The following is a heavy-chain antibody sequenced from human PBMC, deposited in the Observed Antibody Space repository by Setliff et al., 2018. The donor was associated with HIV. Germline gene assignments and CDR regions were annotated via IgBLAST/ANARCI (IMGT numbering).Heavy chain of an antibody. V-gene: IGHV4-34*01. CDR1: GGSFSGYS. Sequence: SEPLSLTCAVYGGSFSGYSWSWIRQPPGKGLEWIGEINNGDRTAYNPSLKSRVTISVDTSKNQFSQKLSSVTAADTAVYYCARGPRGLRWGVYFQHWGQGTLVTVSS. CDR2: INNGDRT. D-gene: IGHD3-10*01. J-gene: IGHJ1*01. CDR3: ARGPRGLRWGVYFQH.